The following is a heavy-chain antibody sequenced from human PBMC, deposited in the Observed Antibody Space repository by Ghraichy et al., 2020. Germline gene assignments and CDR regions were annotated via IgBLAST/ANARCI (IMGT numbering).Heavy chain of an antibody. V-gene: IGHV3-21*06. CDR2: ITSSSDYR. Sequence: ETLSLTCAASGFTFNTYSMKWVRRAPGKRLLWVASITSSSDYRYHGDSVKGRFTISIDNAKNSLYLQMNSLRVEDTAVYYCVRLINGYGDFWGQGTLVTVSS. J-gene: IGHJ4*02. CDR1: GFTFNTYS. CDR3: VRLINGYGDF. D-gene: IGHD2-8*01.